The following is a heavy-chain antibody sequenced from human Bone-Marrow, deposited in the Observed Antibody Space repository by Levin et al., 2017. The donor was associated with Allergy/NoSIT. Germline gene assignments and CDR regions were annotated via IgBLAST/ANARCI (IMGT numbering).Heavy chain of an antibody. CDR2: IYYSGST. CDR3: ARHSPPSIAVAGLDY. D-gene: IGHD6-19*01. CDR1: GGSISSSSYY. V-gene: IGHV4-39*01. J-gene: IGHJ4*02. Sequence: SETLSLTCTVSGGSISSSSYYWGWIRQPPGKGLEWIGSIYYSGSTYYNPSLKSRVTISVDTSKNQFSLKLSSVTAADTAVYYCARHSPPSIAVAGLDYWGQGTLVTVSS.